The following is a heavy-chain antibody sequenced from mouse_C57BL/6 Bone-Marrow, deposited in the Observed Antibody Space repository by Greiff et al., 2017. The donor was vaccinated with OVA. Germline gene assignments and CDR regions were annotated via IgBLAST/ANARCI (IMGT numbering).Heavy chain of an antibody. D-gene: IGHD2-3*01. CDR2: ISSGGSYT. J-gene: IGHJ3*01. V-gene: IGHV5-6*01. CDR3: ARHYHHDGYPAY. Sequence: EVMLVESGGDLVKPGGSLKLSCAASGFTFSSYGMSWVRQTPDKRLEWVATISSGGSYTYYPDRVKGRFTITRDNAKNTLYLQMSSLKSEDTAMDYCARHYHHDGYPAYWGQGTLVTVSA. CDR1: GFTFSSYG.